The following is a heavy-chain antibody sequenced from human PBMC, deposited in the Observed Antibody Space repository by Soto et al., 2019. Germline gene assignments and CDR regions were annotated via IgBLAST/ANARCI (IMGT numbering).Heavy chain of an antibody. D-gene: IGHD3-10*01. V-gene: IGHV4-61*01. Sequence: PSETLSLTCAVSGASISSDSYYWSWIRQPPGKGLEWIGYIYYSGSSYYNPSVKSRVTISVDTSKNQFSLKLTSVTAADTAVYYCARYYWSLRYLDLWGQGTPVTVSS. CDR2: IYYSGSS. J-gene: IGHJ4*02. CDR3: ARYYWSLRYLDL. CDR1: GASISSDSYY.